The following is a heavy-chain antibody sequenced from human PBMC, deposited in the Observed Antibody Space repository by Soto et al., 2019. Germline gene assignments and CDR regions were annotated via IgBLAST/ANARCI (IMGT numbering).Heavy chain of an antibody. Sequence: GGSLRLSCAASGFTFDDYTIHWVRQAPGKGLEWVSLISWDGGDTYYADSVKGRFTISRDNRKNSLYLQMNSLRAEDTALYYCVTDNDEVAAAHWGQGTLVTVSS. CDR1: GFTFDDYT. J-gene: IGHJ4*02. CDR3: VTDNDEVAAAH. V-gene: IGHV3-43*01. CDR2: ISWDGGDT. D-gene: IGHD6-13*01.